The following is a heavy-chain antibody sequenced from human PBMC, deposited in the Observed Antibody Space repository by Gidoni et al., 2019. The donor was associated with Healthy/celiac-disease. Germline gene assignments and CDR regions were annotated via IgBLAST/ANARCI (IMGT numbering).Heavy chain of an antibody. Sequence: EVQLLESGGGLVQPGGSLRRSCAAYGFTFSSYAMSWVRQAPGKGLEWVSAISGSGGSTYYADSVKGRFTISRDNSKNTLYLQMNSLRAEDTAVYYCASPMVRGVNVDYWGQGTLVTVSS. J-gene: IGHJ4*02. CDR3: ASPMVRGVNVDY. D-gene: IGHD3-10*01. CDR1: GFTFSSYA. V-gene: IGHV3-23*01. CDR2: ISGSGGST.